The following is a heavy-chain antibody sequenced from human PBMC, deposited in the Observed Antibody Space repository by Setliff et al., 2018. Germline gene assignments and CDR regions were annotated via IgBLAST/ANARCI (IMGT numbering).Heavy chain of an antibody. J-gene: IGHJ4*02. CDR2: VFPVDSDT. V-gene: IGHV5-51*01. CDR1: GYRFTSNW. CDR3: ARALASAGTVYFDY. Sequence: PGESLKISCKGSGYRFTSNWIGWVRQMPGKGLEWMGLVFPVDSDTRYSPSFQGQVTISADKSISTAYLQWSSLKASDTAMYYCARALASAGTVYFDYWGQGTLVTVSS. D-gene: IGHD6-13*01.